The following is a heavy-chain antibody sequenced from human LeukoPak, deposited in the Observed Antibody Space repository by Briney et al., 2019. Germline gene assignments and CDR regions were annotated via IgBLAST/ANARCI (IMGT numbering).Heavy chain of an antibody. Sequence: ASVKVSFKASGYTFTSYDINWVRQATGQGLEWMGWMNPNSGNTGYAQKFQGRVTMTRNTSISTAYMELSSLRSEDTAVYYCARVSDYYAGFDPWGQGTLVTVSS. D-gene: IGHD3-10*01. CDR1: GYTFTSYD. V-gene: IGHV1-8*01. CDR3: ARVSDYYAGFDP. J-gene: IGHJ5*02. CDR2: MNPNSGNT.